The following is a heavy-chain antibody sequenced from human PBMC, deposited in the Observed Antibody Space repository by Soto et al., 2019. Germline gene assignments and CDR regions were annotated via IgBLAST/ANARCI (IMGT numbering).Heavy chain of an antibody. CDR2: INPSGGGT. J-gene: IGHJ4*02. D-gene: IGHD4-17*01. Sequence: ASVKVSCKASGYIFTSYYIHWVRQAPGQGLECTGIINPSGGGTSYTQKFQGRVTMTRDTSTSTVYMELSSLRSEDTAVYYCARDGGPTLDYGLYYFDQWGQGTLVTVSS. CDR3: ARDGGPTLDYGLYYFDQ. V-gene: IGHV1-46*03. CDR1: GYIFTSYY.